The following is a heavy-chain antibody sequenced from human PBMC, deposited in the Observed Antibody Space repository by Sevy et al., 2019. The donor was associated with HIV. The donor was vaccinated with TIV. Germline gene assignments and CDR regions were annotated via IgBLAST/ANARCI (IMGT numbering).Heavy chain of an antibody. Sequence: GGSLRLSCAASGFTFSDYYMSWIRQAPGKGLEWVSYISSSGSTIYYADSVKGPFTISSDNAKNSLYLQMNSLRAEDTAAYYCASDTGSAWEGVAGDYWGQGTLVTVSS. CDR2: ISSSGSTI. CDR1: GFTFSDYY. J-gene: IGHJ4*02. V-gene: IGHV3-11*01. D-gene: IGHD1-26*01. CDR3: ASDTGSAWEGVAGDY.